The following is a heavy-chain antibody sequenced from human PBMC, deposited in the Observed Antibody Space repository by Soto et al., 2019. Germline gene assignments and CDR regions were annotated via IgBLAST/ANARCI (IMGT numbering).Heavy chain of an antibody. CDR2: ISHDGSDK. V-gene: IGHV3-30-3*01. CDR3: AREPTIAAVGTTRRYFDY. Sequence: QVQLVESGGGVVQPGRSLRLSCEASRFTFSTYAMYWVRQAPGKGLEWVAAISHDGSDKSYADSVKGRFTISRDNSKNTLFLEINSLRREDTALYYCAREPTIAAVGTTRRYFDYWGQGTLVTVSS. J-gene: IGHJ4*02. CDR1: RFTFSTYA. D-gene: IGHD6-13*01.